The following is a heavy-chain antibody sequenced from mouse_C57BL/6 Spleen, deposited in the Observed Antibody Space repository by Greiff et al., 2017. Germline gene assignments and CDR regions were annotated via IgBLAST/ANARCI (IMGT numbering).Heavy chain of an antibody. V-gene: IGHV3-6*01. Sequence: VQLQQSGPGLVKPSQSLSLTCSVTGYSITSGYYWNWIRQFPGNKLEWMGYISYDGSNNYNPSLKNRISITRDTSKNQFFLKLNSVTTEDTATYYCARGRDYDSYAMDYWGQGTSVTVSS. J-gene: IGHJ4*01. CDR2: ISYDGSN. CDR1: GYSITSGYY. D-gene: IGHD2-4*01. CDR3: ARGRDYDSYAMDY.